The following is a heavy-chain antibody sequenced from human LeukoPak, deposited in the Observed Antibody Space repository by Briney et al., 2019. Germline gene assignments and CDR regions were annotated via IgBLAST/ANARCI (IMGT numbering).Heavy chain of an antibody. D-gene: IGHD2-21*02. CDR3: ARVALCGGDCYSFDY. CDR2: IVPIFGTA. V-gene: IGHV1-69*13. J-gene: IGHJ4*02. CDR1: GGTFSSYA. Sequence: GASVTVSCKASGGTFSSYAISWVRQAPGQGLEWMGGIVPIFGTANYAQKFQGRVTITADESTSTAYMELSSLRSEDTAVYYCARVALCGGDCYSFDYWGQGTLVTVSS.